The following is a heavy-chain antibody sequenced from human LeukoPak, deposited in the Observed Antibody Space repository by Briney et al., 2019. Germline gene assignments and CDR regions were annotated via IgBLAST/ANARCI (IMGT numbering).Heavy chain of an antibody. CDR3: ATVASREVGATFDY. J-gene: IGHJ4*02. CDR2: VDPEDGET. V-gene: IGHV1-69-2*01. D-gene: IGHD1-26*01. Sequence: ASVKISCKVSGYTFTDYYMHWVQQALGKGLEWMGLVDPEDGETIYAEKFQGRVTITADTSTDTAYMELSSLRSEDTAVYYCATVASREVGATFDYWGQGTLVTVSS. CDR1: GYTFTDYY.